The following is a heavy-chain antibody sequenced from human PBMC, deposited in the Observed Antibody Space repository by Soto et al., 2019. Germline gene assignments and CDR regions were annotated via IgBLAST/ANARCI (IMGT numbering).Heavy chain of an antibody. D-gene: IGHD3-3*01. CDR3: ARDASPVLRFLEWPPRGFDP. CDR2: IIPIFGTA. V-gene: IGHV1-69*06. J-gene: IGHJ5*02. CDR1: GGTFSSYA. Sequence: GXSVKLSCKASGGTFSSYAISWVRQAPVQGLEWMGGIIPIFGTANYAQKFQGRATITADKSTSTAYMELSSLRSEDTAVYYCARDASPVLRFLEWPPRGFDPWGQGTLVTVSS.